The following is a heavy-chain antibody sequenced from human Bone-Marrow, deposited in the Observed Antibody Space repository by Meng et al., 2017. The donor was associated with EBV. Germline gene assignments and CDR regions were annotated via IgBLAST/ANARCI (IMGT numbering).Heavy chain of an antibody. V-gene: IGHV4-34*01. CDR3: AREVYNWFDP. CDR1: VGSFSGYY. CDR2: INHSGST. Sequence: VQLQEWGAGLLKPSGTRSLTGAVYVGSFSGYYWSWIRQPPGKGLEWIGEINHSGSTNYNPSLKSRVTISVDTSKNQFSLKLSSVTAADTAVYYCAREVYNWFDPWGQGTLVTVSS. J-gene: IGHJ5*02. D-gene: IGHD6-6*01.